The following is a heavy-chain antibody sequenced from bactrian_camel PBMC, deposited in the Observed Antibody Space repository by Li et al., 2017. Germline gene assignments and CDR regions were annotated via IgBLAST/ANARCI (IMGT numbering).Heavy chain of an antibody. CDR2: FVYSRGAT. V-gene: IGHV3S63*01. D-gene: IGHD3*01. J-gene: IGHJ6*01. CDR3: AADWVSGVPRS. Sequence: HVQLVESGGGLVQAGGSLRLSCTASGMTFADGAMGWFRQSPDREREGILCFVYSRGATTTLDSVKGRFTISGDNTENTLWLQMNDLKPEDTAMYYCAADWVSGVPRSRGLGTQVTVS. CDR1: GMTFADGA.